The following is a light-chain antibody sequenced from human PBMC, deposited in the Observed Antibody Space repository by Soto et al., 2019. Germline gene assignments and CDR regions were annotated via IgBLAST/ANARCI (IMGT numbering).Light chain of an antibody. V-gene: IGLV2-23*02. CDR1: SSDVGSYNL. Sequence: QSVLTQPASVSGSPGQSITISCTGTSSDVGSYNLVSWYQQHPGKAPKLMIYEVSKRPSGVSNRVSGSKSGNTASLTISGLQAEDEADYYCCSYAGSSTFLVFGGGTKLTV. J-gene: IGLJ3*02. CDR2: EVS. CDR3: CSYAGSSTFLV.